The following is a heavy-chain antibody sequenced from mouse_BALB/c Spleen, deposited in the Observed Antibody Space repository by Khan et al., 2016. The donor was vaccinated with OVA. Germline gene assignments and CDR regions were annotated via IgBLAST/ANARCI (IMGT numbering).Heavy chain of an antibody. D-gene: IGHD2-3*01. V-gene: IGHV1S137*01. J-gene: IGHJ2*01. CDR3: ARPAYDGYYDF. CDR1: GYTFTDYA. CDR2: ISTYSGNT. Sequence: VQLQESGPELVRPGVSVKISCKGSGYTFTDYAMYWVKQSHAKSLEWIGLISTYSGNTNYNQKFRGKATMTVDKSSSTAYMELARLTSGDSAISYCARPAYDGYYDFWGQGTTLTVSS.